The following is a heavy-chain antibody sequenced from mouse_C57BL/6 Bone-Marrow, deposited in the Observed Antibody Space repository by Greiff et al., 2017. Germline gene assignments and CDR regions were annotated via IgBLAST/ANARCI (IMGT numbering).Heavy chain of an antibody. CDR2: ISDGGSYT. CDR1: GFTFSSYA. CDR3: ARVYSNFHYYAMDY. J-gene: IGHJ4*01. V-gene: IGHV5-4*01. Sequence: EVQWVESGGGLVKPGGSLKLSCAASGFTFSSYAMSWVRQTPEKRLEWVATISDGGSYTYYPDNVKGRFTISRDNAKNNLYLQMSHLKSEDTAMYYCARVYSNFHYYAMDYWGQGTSVTVSS. D-gene: IGHD2-5*01.